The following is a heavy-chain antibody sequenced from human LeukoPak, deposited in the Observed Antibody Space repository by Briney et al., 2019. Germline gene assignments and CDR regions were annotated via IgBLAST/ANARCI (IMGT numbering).Heavy chain of an antibody. CDR2: IYYSGST. Sequence: SETLSLTCTVSGGSISSYYWSWIRQPPGKGLEWIGYIYYSGSTNYNPSLKSRVTISVDTSKNQFSLKLSSVTAADTAVYYCASLPPIAGYSSSLYWFDPWGQGTLVTVPS. CDR1: GGSISSYY. D-gene: IGHD6-13*01. J-gene: IGHJ5*02. CDR3: ASLPPIAGYSSSLYWFDP. V-gene: IGHV4-59*12.